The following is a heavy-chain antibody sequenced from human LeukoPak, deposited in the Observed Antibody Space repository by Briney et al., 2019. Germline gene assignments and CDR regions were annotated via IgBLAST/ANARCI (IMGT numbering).Heavy chain of an antibody. J-gene: IGHJ4*02. CDR2: IYYSGSS. V-gene: IGHV4-59*01. D-gene: IGHD3-16*01. Sequence: SETLSLTCTVSGVSISSYYWSWLRQPPGKGLEWIGHIYYSGSSTYNPSLKSRVTISVDTSKNQFSLNLSSVTAADTAVYYCARGFGSPDYWGQGTLVTVSS. CDR3: ARGFGSPDY. CDR1: GVSISSYY.